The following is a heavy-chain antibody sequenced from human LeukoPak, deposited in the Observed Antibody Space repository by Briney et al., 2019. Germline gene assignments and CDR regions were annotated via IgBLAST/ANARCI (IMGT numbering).Heavy chain of an antibody. CDR3: TKDRSGTVQGSFGMDV. Sequence: GGSLRLSCAGSGFTFNNYAVHWVRQAPGQGLEWVAVISHHAIHKYYADSVKGRFTISRVSSKNTVSLQMNSLRGEDTAVYYCTKDRSGTVQGSFGMDVWGQGTTVTVSS. V-gene: IGHV3-30*04. D-gene: IGHD3-10*01. CDR1: GFTFNNYA. CDR2: ISHHAIHK. J-gene: IGHJ6*02.